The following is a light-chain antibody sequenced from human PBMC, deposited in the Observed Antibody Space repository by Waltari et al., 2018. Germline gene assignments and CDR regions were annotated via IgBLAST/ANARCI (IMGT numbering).Light chain of an antibody. CDR1: HSHVGSDNL. CDR3: CSEAGSSTSLV. J-gene: IGLJ2*01. Sequence: QSALTQPASVSGSTGQAITIPFTGSHSHVGSDNLVSLYQQHPGKAPKLMIDEGRKRPSGVSNRFSGSKSGNTASLTISGLQAEDEADYYCCSEAGSSTSLVFGGGTKLTVL. V-gene: IGLV2-23*01. CDR2: EGR.